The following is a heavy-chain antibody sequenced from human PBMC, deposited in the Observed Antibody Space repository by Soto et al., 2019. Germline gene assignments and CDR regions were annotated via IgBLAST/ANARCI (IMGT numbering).Heavy chain of an antibody. D-gene: IGHD3-10*01. CDR3: AISAYGSAKTDY. J-gene: IGHJ4*02. CDR1: GFTFRRYT. CDR2: ISSESTET. Sequence: EVQLVESGGGLVKPGGSLRLSCAASGFTFRRYTMTWIRQAPGKGLECVSAISSESTETYYGDSVRGRFTTTRDNAKNSLFLQMNSLRAEDPALYSCAISAYGSAKTDYWGQGTLVTVSS. V-gene: IGHV3-21*02.